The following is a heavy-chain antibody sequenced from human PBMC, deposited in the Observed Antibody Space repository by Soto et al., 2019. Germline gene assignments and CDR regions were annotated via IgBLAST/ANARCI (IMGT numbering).Heavy chain of an antibody. CDR1: GYNFKDHY. CDR2: INPSNGDT. D-gene: IGHD3-10*01. J-gene: IGHJ4*02. V-gene: IGHV1-2*04. Sequence: QVQLVQSGAEVKKPGASVKVSCKASGYNFKDHYMHWVRQAPGQGLEWMGWINPSNGDTKYEQDFQGWVTMTRDTSSSTYYMELSRLKSDGTAVYYCARDMAGSQGRYFDYWGQGTLVTFSS. CDR3: ARDMAGSQGRYFDY.